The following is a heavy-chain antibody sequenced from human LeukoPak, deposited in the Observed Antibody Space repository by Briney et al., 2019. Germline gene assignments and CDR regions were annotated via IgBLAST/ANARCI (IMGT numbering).Heavy chain of an antibody. Sequence: ASVKVSCKASGGTFSSYAIGWVRQAPGQGLEWMGRIIPILGIANYAQKFQGRVTITADKSTSTAYMELSSLRSEDTAVYYCARGWDTAMVFDYWGQGTLVTVSS. CDR3: ARGWDTAMVFDY. V-gene: IGHV1-69*04. J-gene: IGHJ4*02. CDR1: GGTFSSYA. CDR2: IIPILGIA. D-gene: IGHD5-18*01.